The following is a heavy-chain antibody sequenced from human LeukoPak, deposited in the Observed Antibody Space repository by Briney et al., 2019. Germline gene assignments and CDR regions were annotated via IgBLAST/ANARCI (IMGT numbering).Heavy chain of an antibody. CDR2: IYYSGST. V-gene: IGHV4-30-4*01. CDR3: ARGGQDIVVVPAAMGFDP. D-gene: IGHD2-2*01. Sequence: PSETLSLTCTVSGGSISSGDYYWSWIRQPPGKGLGWIGYIYYSGSTYYNPSLKSRVTISVDTSKNQFSLKLGSVTAADTAVYYCARGGQDIVVVPAAMGFDPWGQGTLVTVSS. J-gene: IGHJ5*02. CDR1: GGSISSGDYY.